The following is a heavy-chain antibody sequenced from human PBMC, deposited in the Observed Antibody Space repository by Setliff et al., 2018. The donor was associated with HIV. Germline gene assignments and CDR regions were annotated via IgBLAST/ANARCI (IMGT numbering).Heavy chain of an antibody. J-gene: IGHJ6*03. CDR3: ARSAGIGNYHWDV. V-gene: IGHV3-43*01. CDR1: GFTFDDYT. CDR2: IYWDSSRA. Sequence: GGSLRLSCATSGFTFDDYTMHWVRQAPGKGLEWLAFIYWDSSRAYYADSVRGRFTFSRDNSKNTLYLQMNSLRAEDTAVYYCARSAGIGNYHWDVWGKGTTVTVSS.